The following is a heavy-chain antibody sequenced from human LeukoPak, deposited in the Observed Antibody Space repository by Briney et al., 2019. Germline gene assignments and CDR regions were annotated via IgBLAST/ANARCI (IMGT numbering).Heavy chain of an antibody. Sequence: SETLSLTCAVYGGSFSGYYWSWIRQPPGKGLEWIGEINHSGSTNYNPSLKSRVTISVDTSKNQFSLKLSSVTATDTAVYYCARGATVTTAVNWFDPWGQGTLVTVTS. CDR3: ARGATVTTAVNWFDP. V-gene: IGHV4-34*01. D-gene: IGHD4-17*01. J-gene: IGHJ5*02. CDR1: GGSFSGYY. CDR2: INHSGST.